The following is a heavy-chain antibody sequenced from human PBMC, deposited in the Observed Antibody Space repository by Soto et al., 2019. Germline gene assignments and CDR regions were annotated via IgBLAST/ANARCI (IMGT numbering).Heavy chain of an antibody. Sequence: PGGSLRLSCAASGFIVSSNYMSWVRQAPGRGLEWVPYVHSDGTTYYADSVKGRFTISRDNSKNMLYLHMNSLRVEDTAVYYCARDQFFGSASSNKRYSYFYGMDVWGQGTTVTVSS. V-gene: IGHV3-53*01. J-gene: IGHJ6*02. D-gene: IGHD3-10*01. CDR2: VHSDGTT. CDR3: ARDQFFGSASSNKRYSYFYGMDV. CDR1: GFIVSSNY.